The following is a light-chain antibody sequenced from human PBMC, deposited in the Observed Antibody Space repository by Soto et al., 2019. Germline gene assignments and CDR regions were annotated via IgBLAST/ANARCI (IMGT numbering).Light chain of an antibody. CDR1: SSDVGGANY. Sequence: QSALTQPPSASGYPGQSVTISCGGTSSDVGGANYVSWYQQNPVKAPKLMIYEVSKGPSGVPDRCSGTKSCNTASLTVSGLQAEDEADYYCSSFAGYNNYVIFGGGTKLTVL. V-gene: IGLV2-8*01. CDR2: EVS. CDR3: SSFAGYNNYVI. J-gene: IGLJ2*01.